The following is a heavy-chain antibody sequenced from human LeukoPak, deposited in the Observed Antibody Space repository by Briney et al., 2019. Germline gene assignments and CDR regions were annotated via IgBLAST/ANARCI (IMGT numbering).Heavy chain of an antibody. J-gene: IGHJ3*02. D-gene: IGHD1-26*01. Sequence: GGSLRLSCAAYGFTFSSYWMHWVRHAPGKGLVWVSRINSDGRSTSYADSVKGRFTISRDNAKNTLYLQMNSLRAEDTAVYYCARARGGATIFDIWGQGTMVTVSS. CDR1: GFTFSSYW. CDR2: INSDGRST. CDR3: ARARGGATIFDI. V-gene: IGHV3-74*01.